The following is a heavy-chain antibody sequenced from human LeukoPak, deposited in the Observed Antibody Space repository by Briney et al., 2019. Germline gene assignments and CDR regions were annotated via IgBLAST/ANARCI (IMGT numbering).Heavy chain of an antibody. J-gene: IGHJ3*02. CDR1: GFTLSRYW. D-gene: IGHD2-15*01. CDR3: ARESLTDIVVVGAFDI. V-gene: IGHV3-74*01. CDR2: INSDGSSI. Sequence: GGSLRLSCAASGFTLSRYWMHWVRQAPGKGPVWVSRINSDGSSISYADSVKGRFTISRDNAKNTLYLQMNSLRAEDTAVYYCARESLTDIVVVGAFDIWGQGTMVTVSS.